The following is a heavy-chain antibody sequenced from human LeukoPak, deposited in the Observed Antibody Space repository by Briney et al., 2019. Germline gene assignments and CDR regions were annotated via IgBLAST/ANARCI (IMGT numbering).Heavy chain of an antibody. V-gene: IGHV7-4-1*02. CDR2: INTNTGNP. CDR3: ARDITWLFLRSWFDP. D-gene: IGHD3-22*01. J-gene: IGHJ5*02. CDR1: GYTFASYA. Sequence: ASVKVSCKASGYTFASYAMNWVRQAPGQGLEWMGWINTNTGNPTYAQGFTGRFVFSLDTSVSTAYLQISSLKAEDTAVYYCARDITWLFLRSWFDPWGQGTLVTVSS.